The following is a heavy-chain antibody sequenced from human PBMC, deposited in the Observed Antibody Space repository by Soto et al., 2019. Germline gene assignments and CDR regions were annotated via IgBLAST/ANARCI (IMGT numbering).Heavy chain of an antibody. CDR1: GFTFSSYA. CDR3: AKGRSYYYYYGVDV. J-gene: IGHJ6*02. Sequence: TGGSLRLSCAASGFTFSSYAMSWVRQAPGKGLEWVSDIIDSGGSTYYADSVKGRFTISRDNSKSTLYLQMNSLRAEDTALYYCAKGRSYYYYYGVDVWGQGTTVTVSS. V-gene: IGHV3-23*01. CDR2: IIDSGGST.